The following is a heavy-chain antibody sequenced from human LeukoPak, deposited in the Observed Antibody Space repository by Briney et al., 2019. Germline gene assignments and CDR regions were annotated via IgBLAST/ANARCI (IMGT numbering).Heavy chain of an antibody. J-gene: IGHJ4*02. CDR2: VRGKGNNYAT. V-gene: IGHV3-73*01. Sequence: GGSLRLSCAASGFTFSNVWMSWVRQVPGKGLEWVGRVRGKGNNYATGYAASVKGRFSISRDDSKSTAYLQMNSLKIGDTAVYYCTRQPQGTGTVDYWGQGTLVTVSP. CDR1: GFTFSNVW. D-gene: IGHD3/OR15-3a*01. CDR3: TRQPQGTGTVDY.